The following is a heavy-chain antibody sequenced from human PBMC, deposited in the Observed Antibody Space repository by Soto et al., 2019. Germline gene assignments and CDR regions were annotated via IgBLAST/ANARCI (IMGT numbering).Heavy chain of an antibody. CDR1: GFTFNSYA. CDR3: AKAWGRHYHNGMEV. D-gene: IGHD3-16*01. CDR2: IPYDGSNI. J-gene: IGHJ6*02. V-gene: IGHV3-30*18. Sequence: ESGGGVVQPGRSLRLSCSASGFTFNSYAMHWVRQAPGKGLEWVAVIPYDGSNIYYADSVKGRFTISRDNSKSTLYLQMNSLRAEDTAVYYCAKAWGRHYHNGMEVWGQGTTVTVSS.